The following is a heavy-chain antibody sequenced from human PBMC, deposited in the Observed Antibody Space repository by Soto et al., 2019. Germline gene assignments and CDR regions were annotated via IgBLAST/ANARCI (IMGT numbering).Heavy chain of an antibody. CDR3: ASLLNFXGYSYGYWELPPTLYYGMDV. Sequence: PGGSLRLSCAASGFTFSSYSMNWVRQAPGKGLEWVSSISSSSSYIYYADSVKGRFTISRDNAKNSLYLQMNSLRAEDTAVYYCASLLNFXGYSYGYWELPPTLYYGMDVWGQGTTVTASS. J-gene: IGHJ6*02. V-gene: IGHV3-21*01. CDR1: GFTFSSYS. CDR2: ISSSSSYI. D-gene: IGHD5-18*01.